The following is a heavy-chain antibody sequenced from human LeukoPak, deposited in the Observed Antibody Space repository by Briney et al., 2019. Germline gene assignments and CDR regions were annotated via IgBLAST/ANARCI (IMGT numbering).Heavy chain of an antibody. J-gene: IGHJ3*02. CDR2: ISSSSSII. CDR1: GFTFSSYS. V-gene: IGHV3-48*02. Sequence: GGPLRLSCSASGFTFSSYSMNWVRQAPGKGLEWLSYISSSSSIIYYADSVKGRFTISRDNAKNSLYLQMNSLRDVDTAVCYCARDGDSSGYYAAFDIWGQGTMVTVSS. D-gene: IGHD3-22*01. CDR3: ARDGDSSGYYAAFDI.